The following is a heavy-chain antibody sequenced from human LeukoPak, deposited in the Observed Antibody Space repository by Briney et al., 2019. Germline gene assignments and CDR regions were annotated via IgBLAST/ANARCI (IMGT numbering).Heavy chain of an antibody. V-gene: IGHV4-39*07. CDR3: ARGYSRSPLDY. CDR2: IYYSGST. CDR1: GGSISSSSYY. J-gene: IGHJ4*02. Sequence: PSETLSLTCTVSGGSISSSSYYWGWIRQPPGKGLEWIGSIYYSGSTYYNPSLKSRVTISVDTSKNQFSLKLSSVTAADTAVYYCARGYSRSPLDYWGQGTLVTVSS. D-gene: IGHD6-13*01.